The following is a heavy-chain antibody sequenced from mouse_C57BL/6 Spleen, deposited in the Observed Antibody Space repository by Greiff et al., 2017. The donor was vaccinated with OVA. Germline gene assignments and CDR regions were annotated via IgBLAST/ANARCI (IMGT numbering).Heavy chain of an antibody. CDR1: GYTFTSYD. CDR3: ARRWFYAMDY. CDR2: IYPRDGST. J-gene: IGHJ4*01. Sequence: VKLVESGPELVKPGASVKLSCKASGYTFTSYDINWVKQRPGQGLEWIGWIYPRDGSTKYNEKFKGKATLTVDTSSSTAYMELHSLTSEDSAVYFGARRWFYAMDYWGQGTSVTVSS. D-gene: IGHD2-3*01. V-gene: IGHV1-85*01.